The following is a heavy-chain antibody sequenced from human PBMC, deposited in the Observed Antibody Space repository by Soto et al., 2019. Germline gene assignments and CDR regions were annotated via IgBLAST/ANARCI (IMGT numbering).Heavy chain of an antibody. CDR2: ISGTGGST. J-gene: IGHJ4*02. Sequence: EVQLLESGGGLVQPGGSLRLSCAASGFTFSTYAMSWVRQAPGKGLEWVSAISGTGGSTYYADSVKGRFTISRDNSKNTLYLQMNSLRAEDTAVYYCAINWDTTSSSSPHWGQGTLVTVSS. V-gene: IGHV3-23*01. D-gene: IGHD6-6*01. CDR1: GFTFSTYA. CDR3: AINWDTTSSSSPH.